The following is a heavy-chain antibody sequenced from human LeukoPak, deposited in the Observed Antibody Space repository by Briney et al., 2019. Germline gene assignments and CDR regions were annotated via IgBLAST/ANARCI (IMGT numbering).Heavy chain of an antibody. CDR1: GASINSHSYY. J-gene: IGHJ4*02. Sequence: SETLSLTCTVSGASINSHSYYWGWIRQAPGKGLEWIGSVYYDGTSYSNPSLKSRAAVFVDTSRDQFSLDLSFVTAADTALYYCVRHITTNTGYFDSCGQGILVSVSS. CDR2: VYYDGTS. D-gene: IGHD3-22*01. CDR3: VRHITTNTGYFDS. V-gene: IGHV4-39*01.